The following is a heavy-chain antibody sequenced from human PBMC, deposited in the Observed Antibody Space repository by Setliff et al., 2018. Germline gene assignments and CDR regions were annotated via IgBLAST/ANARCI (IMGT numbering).Heavy chain of an antibody. CDR2: IYHGGDT. Sequence: SETLSLTCTVSGGSISSGVYYWGWIRQPPGKGLEWIGRIYHGGDTYYNASLKSRLTISVDTSKNQFSLKLRSVTAADTAVYYCARTGTYRYFDYWGQGTVVTVS. V-gene: IGHV4-39*01. CDR1: GGSISSGVYY. CDR3: ARTGTYRYFDY. J-gene: IGHJ4*02. D-gene: IGHD1-1*01.